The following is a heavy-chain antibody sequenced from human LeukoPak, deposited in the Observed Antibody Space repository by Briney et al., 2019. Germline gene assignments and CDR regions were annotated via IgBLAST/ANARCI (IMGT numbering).Heavy chain of an antibody. J-gene: IGHJ4*02. CDR3: AKVTYDYVWGSYEN. D-gene: IGHD3-16*01. CDR1: GFTFSSYA. V-gene: IGHV3-23*01. Sequence: GGSLRLSCAGSGFTFSSYAMSWVRQAPGKGLEWVSALSGSGESTYYADAVKGRFTISRDNSKNTVHLQMNGLRAEDTAVYHCAKVTYDYVWGSYENWGQGTLVTVSS. CDR2: LSGSGEST.